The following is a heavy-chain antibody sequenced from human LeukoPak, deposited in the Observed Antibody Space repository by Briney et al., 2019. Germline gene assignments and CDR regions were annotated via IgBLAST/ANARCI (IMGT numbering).Heavy chain of an antibody. Sequence: SETLSLTCSVSGGSISNYYWSWVRQPPGRGLEWIGYIYYSGKTTYNPSLTSRVTMSLDTSKNQFSLKLSSVTTADTAVYYCARGGVSSFDYWGQGTLVTVSS. CDR2: IYYSGKT. CDR1: GGSISNYY. J-gene: IGHJ4*02. V-gene: IGHV4-59*01. D-gene: IGHD3-16*01. CDR3: ARGGVSSFDY.